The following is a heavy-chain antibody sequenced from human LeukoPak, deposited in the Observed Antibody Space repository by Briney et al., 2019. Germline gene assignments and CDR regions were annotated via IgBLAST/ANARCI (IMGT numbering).Heavy chain of an antibody. J-gene: IGHJ4*02. Sequence: GESLRLSCAASGFTFSSYSMNWVRQAPGKALEWVSLISGSSTTIYYADSVKGRFTISRDNAKNSLYLQMNSLRDEDTAVYYCAREAAAGLEFFDYWGQGTLVTVSS. CDR1: GFTFSSYS. CDR3: AREAAAGLEFFDY. D-gene: IGHD6-13*01. V-gene: IGHV3-48*02. CDR2: ISGSSTTI.